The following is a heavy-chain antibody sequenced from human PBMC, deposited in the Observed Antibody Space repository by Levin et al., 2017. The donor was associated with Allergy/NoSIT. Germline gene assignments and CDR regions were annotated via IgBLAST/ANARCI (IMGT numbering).Heavy chain of an antibody. D-gene: IGHD3-22*01. CDR3: AKVGPDTSGLYRGGFDC. CDR2: LSASGGST. CDR1: GLTFSSYA. Sequence: HAGGSLRLSCAASGLTFSSYAMTWVRRAPGKGLEWVSGLSASGGSTYYADSVKGRFTISRDNSKNTLYLQMNSLRAEDTAVYYCAKVGPDTSGLYRGGFDCWGQGTLVSVSS. V-gene: IGHV3-23*01. J-gene: IGHJ4*02.